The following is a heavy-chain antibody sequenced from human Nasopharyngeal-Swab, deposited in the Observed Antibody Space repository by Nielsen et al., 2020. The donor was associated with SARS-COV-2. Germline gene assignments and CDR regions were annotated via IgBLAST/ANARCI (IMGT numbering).Heavy chain of an antibody. CDR3: AREGPYDSSGYYFNDAFDI. CDR2: INPNSGGT. J-gene: IGHJ3*02. D-gene: IGHD3-22*01. Sequence: WVRQAPGQGLEWMGRINPNSGGTNYAQKFQGRVTMTRDTSISTAYMELSSLRSEDTAVYYCAREGPYDSSGYYFNDAFDIWGQGTMVTVSS. V-gene: IGHV1-2*06.